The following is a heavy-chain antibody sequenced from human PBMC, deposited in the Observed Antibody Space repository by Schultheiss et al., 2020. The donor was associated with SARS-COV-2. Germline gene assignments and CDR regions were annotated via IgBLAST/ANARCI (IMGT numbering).Heavy chain of an antibody. CDR3: ARELTGMGDDAFDI. V-gene: IGHV3-21*05. CDR1: GFTFSSYA. J-gene: IGHJ3*02. Sequence: GESLKISCAASGFTFSSYAMHWVRQAPGKGLEWVSYISSSSTYTNYADSVKGRFTISRDNAKNSLYLQMNSLRAEDTAVYYCARELTGMGDDAFDIWGQGTTVTVSS. D-gene: IGHD1-26*01. CDR2: ISSSSTYT.